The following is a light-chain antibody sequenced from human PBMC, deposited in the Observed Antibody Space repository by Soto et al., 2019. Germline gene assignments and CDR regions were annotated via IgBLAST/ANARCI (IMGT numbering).Light chain of an antibody. CDR2: GAS. Sequence: ELVLTQSPGTLSLSPGERATLSCRASQSVSSNYLAWYQQKTGQAPRLLIYGASSRATGIPDRFSGSGSGTEFNLTITSLQSEDFAVYYCQKYNNWPWTCGRGTKVDIK. CDR1: QSVSSN. V-gene: IGKV3D-15*01. J-gene: IGKJ1*01. CDR3: QKYNNWPWT.